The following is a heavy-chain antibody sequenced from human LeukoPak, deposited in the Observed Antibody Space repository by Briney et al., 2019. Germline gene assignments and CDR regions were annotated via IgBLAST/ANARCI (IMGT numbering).Heavy chain of an antibody. CDR3: AREARGGWFDP. CDR2: INPNSGGT. V-gene: IGHV1-2*02. J-gene: IGHJ5*02. CDR1: GYTFTGYY. D-gene: IGHD4-23*01. Sequence: ASVKVSCKASGYTFTGYYMHWVRQAPGQGLEWMGWINPNSGGTNYAQKFQGRVTITTDESTSTAYMELSSLRSEDTAVYYCAREARGGWFDPWGQGTLVTVSS.